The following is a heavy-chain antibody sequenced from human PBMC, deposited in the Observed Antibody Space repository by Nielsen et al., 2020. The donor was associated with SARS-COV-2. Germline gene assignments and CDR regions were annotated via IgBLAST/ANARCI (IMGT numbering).Heavy chain of an antibody. CDR3: AKPLRPRSPYFDY. CDR1: GFTFSSYG. Sequence: GESLKISCAASGFTFSSYGIHWVRQAPGKGLEWVAVISYDGSNKYYADSVKGRFTISRDNSKNTLYLQMNSLRAEDTAVYYCAKPLRPRSPYFDYWGQGTLVTVSS. CDR2: ISYDGSNK. J-gene: IGHJ4*02. V-gene: IGHV3-30*18.